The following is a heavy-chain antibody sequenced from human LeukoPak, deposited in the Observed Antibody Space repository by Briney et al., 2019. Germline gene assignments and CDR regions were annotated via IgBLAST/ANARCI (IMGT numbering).Heavy chain of an antibody. CDR2: ISYDGNIK. Sequence: GGSLRLSCAASGFTFRSYAIHWVRQAPGKGLEWVAFISYDGNIKYYADSVKGRFSISRDNSKNTLSLQMNSLRGEDTAVYYCARGKVNHDGALDAWGQGTLVTVSS. CDR1: GFTFRSYA. J-gene: IGHJ3*01. V-gene: IGHV3-30-3*01. CDR3: ARGKVNHDGALDA. D-gene: IGHD2-21*01.